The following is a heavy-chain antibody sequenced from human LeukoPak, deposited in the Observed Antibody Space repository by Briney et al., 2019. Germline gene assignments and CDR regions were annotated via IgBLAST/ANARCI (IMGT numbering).Heavy chain of an antibody. D-gene: IGHD1-26*01. CDR1: GYTFTSYG. CDR2: MSAYNGNT. Sequence: ASVKVSCKASGYTFTSYGISWVRQAPGQGLEWMGWMSAYNGNTNYAQKLQGRVTMTKDTSTSTAYMELRSLRADDTAVYYCARDGPGIVESPEFDYWGKGTLVTVSS. J-gene: IGHJ4*02. CDR3: ARDGPGIVESPEFDY. V-gene: IGHV1-18*01.